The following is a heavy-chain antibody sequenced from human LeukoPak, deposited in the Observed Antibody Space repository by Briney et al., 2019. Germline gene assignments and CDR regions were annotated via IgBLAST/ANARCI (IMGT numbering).Heavy chain of an antibody. Sequence: GRSLRLSCAASGYTFSSYGMHWVRQAPGKGLEWVAVISYDGSNKYYADSVKGRFTISRDNSKNTLYLQMNSLRAEDTAVYYCAKEGSSGSYFLWTVSAYSDYWGQGTLVTVSS. D-gene: IGHD1-26*01. CDR1: GYTFSSYG. V-gene: IGHV3-30*18. J-gene: IGHJ4*02. CDR3: AKEGSSGSYFLWTVSAYSDY. CDR2: ISYDGSNK.